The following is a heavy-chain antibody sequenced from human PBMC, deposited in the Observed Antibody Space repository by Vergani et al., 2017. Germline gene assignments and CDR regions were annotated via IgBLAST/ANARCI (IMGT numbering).Heavy chain of an antibody. J-gene: IGHJ4*02. D-gene: IGHD4-17*01. CDR3: AREVRLNPQLVY. V-gene: IGHV4-61*02. Sequence: QVQLQESGPGLVKPSQTLSLTCTVSGGSISSGSYYWSWIRQPAGKGLEWIGRIYTSGSTNYNPSLKSRVTISVDTSKNQFSLKLSSVTAADTAVYYCAREVRLNPQLVYWGQGTLVTVSS. CDR1: GGSISSGSYY. CDR2: IYTSGST.